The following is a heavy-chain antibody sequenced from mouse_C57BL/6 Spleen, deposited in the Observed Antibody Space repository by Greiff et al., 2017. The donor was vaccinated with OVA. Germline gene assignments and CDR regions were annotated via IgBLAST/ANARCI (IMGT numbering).Heavy chain of an antibody. CDR2: IHPSDSDT. CDR1: GYTFTSYW. D-gene: IGHD2-5*01. CDR3: AIDYSNYDAMDY. V-gene: IGHV1-74*01. Sequence: VQLQQPGAELVKPGASVKVSCKASGYTFTSYWMHWVKQRPGQGLEWIGRIHPSDSDTNYNQKFKGKATFTVDKSSSTAYMQLSSLTSEDSAVYYCAIDYSNYDAMDYWGQGTSVTVSS. J-gene: IGHJ4*01.